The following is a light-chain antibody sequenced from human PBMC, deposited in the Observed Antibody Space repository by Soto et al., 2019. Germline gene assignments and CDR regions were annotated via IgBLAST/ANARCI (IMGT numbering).Light chain of an antibody. V-gene: IGKV1-27*01. J-gene: IGKJ1*01. CDR2: AAS. CDR3: QKNNSAPWT. Sequence: DIQMTQSPSSLSASVGDRVTITCRASQDISNYLVWYQQKPGKVPRLLIYAASTLQSGVPSRFSGSASGTDFTLTISSLQPEDVATYYCQKNNSAPWTFGQGTKVEIK. CDR1: QDISNY.